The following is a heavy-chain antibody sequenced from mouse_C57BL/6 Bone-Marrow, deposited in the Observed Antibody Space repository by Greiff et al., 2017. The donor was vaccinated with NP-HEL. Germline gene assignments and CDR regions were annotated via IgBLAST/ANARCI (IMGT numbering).Heavy chain of an antibody. Sequence: QVQLQQSGAELVRPGASVTLSCKASGYTFTDYEMHWVKQTPVHGLEWIGAIDPETGGTAYNQKFKGQAILTADKSSSTAYMELRSLKSEDSAVYYCRRLGGYYFDYWGQGTTLTVSS. CDR1: GYTFTDYE. CDR3: RRLGGYYFDY. CDR2: IDPETGGT. J-gene: IGHJ2*01. D-gene: IGHD4-1*01. V-gene: IGHV1-15*01.